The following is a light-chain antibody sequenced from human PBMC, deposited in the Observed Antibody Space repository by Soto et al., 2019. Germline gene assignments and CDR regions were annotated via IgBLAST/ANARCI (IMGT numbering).Light chain of an antibody. CDR1: QSISSY. V-gene: IGKV1-39*01. J-gene: IGKJ5*01. CDR3: QQSCSTPPT. Sequence: DIQMTQSPSSLSASVGDRVTITCRASQSISSYLNWYQQKPGKAPKLLIYAASSVESGVPSRFSGSGSGTDFTLTISSLQPEDFATYYCQQSCSTPPTFGQGTRLEI. CDR2: AAS.